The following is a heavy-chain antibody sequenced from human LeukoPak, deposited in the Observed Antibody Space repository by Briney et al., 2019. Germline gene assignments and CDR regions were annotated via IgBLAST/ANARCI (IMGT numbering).Heavy chain of an antibody. V-gene: IGHV3-23*01. CDR1: GFTFSSYA. D-gene: IGHD5-18*01. Sequence: PGRSLRLSCAASGFTFSSYAMSWVRQAPGKGLEWVSAISGSGGSTYYADSVKGRFTISRDNSKNTLYLQMNSLRAEDTAVYYCAKGGRIQLWGDYYYGMDVWGQGTTVTVSS. J-gene: IGHJ6*02. CDR2: ISGSGGST. CDR3: AKGGRIQLWGDYYYGMDV.